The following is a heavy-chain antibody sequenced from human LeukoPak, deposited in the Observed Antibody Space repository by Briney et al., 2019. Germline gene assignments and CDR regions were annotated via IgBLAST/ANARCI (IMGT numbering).Heavy chain of an antibody. CDR2: IYTSGST. V-gene: IGHV4-4*07. D-gene: IGHD3-22*01. J-gene: IGHJ4*02. Sequence: PSETLSLTCTVSGGSISSYYCSWIRQPPGEGLEWIGRIYTSGSTNYNPSLKSRVTMSVDTSKNQFSLKLSSVTAADTAVYYCARDRWGSSGYFTYFDSWGQGTLVTVSS. CDR3: ARDRWGSSGYFTYFDS. CDR1: GGSISSYY.